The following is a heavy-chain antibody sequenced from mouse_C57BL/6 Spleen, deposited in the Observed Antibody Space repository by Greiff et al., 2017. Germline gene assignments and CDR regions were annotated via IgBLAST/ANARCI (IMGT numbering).Heavy chain of an antibody. Sequence: VQLQQSGPVLVKPGASVKMSCKASGYTFTDYYMNWVKQSHGKSLEWIGVINPYNGGTSYNQKFKGKATLTVDKSSSTAYMELNSLTSEDSAVYYCARRGTPNYYGSSYVPYAMDYWGQGTSVTVSS. J-gene: IGHJ4*01. CDR1: GYTFTDYY. CDR3: ARRGTPNYYGSSYVPYAMDY. V-gene: IGHV1-19*01. D-gene: IGHD1-1*01. CDR2: INPYNGGT.